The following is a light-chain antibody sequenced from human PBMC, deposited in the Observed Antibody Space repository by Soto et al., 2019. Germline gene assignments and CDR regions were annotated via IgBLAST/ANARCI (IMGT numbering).Light chain of an antibody. CDR1: QSVSSN. CDR2: GAS. J-gene: IGKJ4*01. CDR3: QQYIKWPLT. V-gene: IGKV3-15*01. Sequence: EIVMTQSPATLSVSPGERATLSCRASQSVSSNLAWYQQKPGQAPRLLTYGASTRATGIPARFSGSASGTEFTLTISSLQSEDFAVYYCQQYIKWPLTFGGGTKVAIK.